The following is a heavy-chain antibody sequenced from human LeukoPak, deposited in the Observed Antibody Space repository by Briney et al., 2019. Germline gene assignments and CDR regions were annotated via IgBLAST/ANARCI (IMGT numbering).Heavy chain of an antibody. CDR3: ARGGYSSGWTSNHYFDY. J-gene: IGHJ4*02. Sequence: GASVKVSCKASGYTFTSYYMHWVRQAPGQGLEWMGIINPSGDSTSYAQKLQGRVTMTRDTSTSTVYMELSSLRSEDTAVYYCARGGYSSGWTSNHYFDYWGQGTLVTVSS. CDR1: GYTFTSYY. D-gene: IGHD6-19*01. CDR2: INPSGDST. V-gene: IGHV1-46*01.